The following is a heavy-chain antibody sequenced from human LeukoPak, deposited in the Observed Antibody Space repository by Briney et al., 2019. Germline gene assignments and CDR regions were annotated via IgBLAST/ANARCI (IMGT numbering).Heavy chain of an antibody. CDR1: GYTFTSYG. Sequence: ASVEVSCKASGYTFTSYGISWVRQAPGQGLEWRGWISAYNGNANYAQKLQGRVTMTTDTSTSTAYMELRSMRSDDTAVYYCARVDSGSLRGVIPNFDYWGQGTLVTVSS. V-gene: IGHV1-18*01. D-gene: IGHD3-10*01. J-gene: IGHJ4*02. CDR3: ARVDSGSLRGVIPNFDY. CDR2: ISAYNGNA.